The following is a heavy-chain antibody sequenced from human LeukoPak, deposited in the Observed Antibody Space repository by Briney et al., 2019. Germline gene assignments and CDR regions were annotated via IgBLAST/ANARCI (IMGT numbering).Heavy chain of an antibody. V-gene: IGHV4-39*07. CDR3: ARGSRRKYAFDI. CDR2: INHSGST. J-gene: IGHJ3*02. CDR1: GGSISSSSYY. Sequence: SETLSLTCTVSGGSISSSSYYWGWIRQPPGKGLEWIGEINHSGSTNYNPSLKSRVTISVDTSKNQFSLKLSSVTAADTAVYYCARGSRRKYAFDIWGQGTMVTVSS.